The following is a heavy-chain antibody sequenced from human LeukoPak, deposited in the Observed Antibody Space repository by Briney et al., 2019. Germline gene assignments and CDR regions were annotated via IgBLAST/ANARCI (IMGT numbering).Heavy chain of an antibody. Sequence: GGSLRLSCVASGFTFSSYAMSWVRQAPARGLEWVSSLRGDGETFYAESVKGRFTLSRDDSRNMVFLHLNNPRVEDTALYYCAKASWVSSADAVLWGQGTVVTVS. CDR1: GFTFSSYA. D-gene: IGHD3-10*01. CDR3: AKASWVSSADAVL. V-gene: IGHV3-23*01. CDR2: LRGDGET. J-gene: IGHJ4*02.